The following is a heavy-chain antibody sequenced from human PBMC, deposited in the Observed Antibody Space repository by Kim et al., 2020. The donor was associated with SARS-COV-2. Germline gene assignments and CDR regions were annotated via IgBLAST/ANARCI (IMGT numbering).Heavy chain of an antibody. Sequence: SETLSLTCTVSGGSISSYYWSWIRQPPGKGLEWIGYIYYSGNTNYNPSLKSRVTISVDTSKNQFSLKLSSVTAADTAVYYCARHLCGGNSCGMDVWGQGTTVTVSS. V-gene: IGHV4-59*08. D-gene: IGHD2-21*01. CDR3: ARHLCGGNSCGMDV. J-gene: IGHJ6*02. CDR1: GGSISSYY. CDR2: IYYSGNT.